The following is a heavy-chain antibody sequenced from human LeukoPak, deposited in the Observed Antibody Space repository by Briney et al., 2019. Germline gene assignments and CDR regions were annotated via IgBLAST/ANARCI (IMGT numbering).Heavy chain of an antibody. D-gene: IGHD6-13*01. CDR1: GFTFSNAW. V-gene: IGHV3-15*01. CDR2: IKTKSDGGAT. CDR3: SSSGSRWDYFDY. J-gene: IGHJ4*02. Sequence: GGSLRLSCAASGFTFSNAWMTWVRQAPGKGLEWVGRIKTKSDGGATDYATPVKGRFTISRDDSINTLYLQMNSLKTEDTAVYYCSSSGSRWDYFDYWGQGALVTVSS.